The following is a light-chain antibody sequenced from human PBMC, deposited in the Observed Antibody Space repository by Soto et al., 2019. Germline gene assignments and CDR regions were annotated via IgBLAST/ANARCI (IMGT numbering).Light chain of an antibody. CDR3: QQFNSYPKT. Sequence: EIQLNQSPSCLSRSLGLRRITTCPASQSISNHLNWYQQKPGKAPKLLIYAASSLQSGVPSRFSGSGSGTEFTLTISSLQPEDFATYYCQQFNSYPKTFGQGTRLDIK. CDR2: AAS. J-gene: IGKJ5*01. V-gene: IGKV1-17*01. CDR1: QSISNH.